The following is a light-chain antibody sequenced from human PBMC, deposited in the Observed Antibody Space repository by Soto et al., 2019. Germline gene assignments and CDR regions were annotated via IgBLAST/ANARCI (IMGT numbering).Light chain of an antibody. V-gene: IGLV2-23*01. CDR1: SSDVGSYNL. CDR2: EGS. Sequence: QSALTQPASVSGSPGQSITISCTGTSSDVGSYNLVSWYQQHPGKAPKLLIYEGSKRRSGVSNRFSGSKSGNTASLTISGLQAEDEADYYCCSYARSSTWVFGGGTKLTVL. CDR3: CSYARSSTWV. J-gene: IGLJ3*02.